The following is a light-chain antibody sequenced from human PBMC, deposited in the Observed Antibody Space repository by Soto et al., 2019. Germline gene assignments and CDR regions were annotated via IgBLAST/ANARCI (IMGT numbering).Light chain of an antibody. CDR3: QSYDSSLRYV. V-gene: IGLV1-40*01. J-gene: IGLJ1*01. CDR1: SSNIGAGYD. CDR2: GNS. Sequence: QSVLTQPPSVSGAPGQRVTISCTGSSSNIGAGYDVHWYQQLPGTAPKLLIYGNSNRPSGVPDRFSGSKSGTSASLAITGLQAEDEADYYCQSYDSSLRYVFGTGTKV.